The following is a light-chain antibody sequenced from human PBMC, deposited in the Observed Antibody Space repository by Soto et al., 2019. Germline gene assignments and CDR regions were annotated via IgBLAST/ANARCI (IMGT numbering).Light chain of an antibody. CDR2: DVS. CDR1: SGDVGGYNF. V-gene: IGLV2-11*01. J-gene: IGLJ2*01. CDR3: CSYAGSYTVV. Sequence: QSALTQPRSVSGSPGHSVTISCTGTSGDVGGYNFVSWYQQYPGKAPKLMIYDVSQRPSGVPGRFSGSKSGNTASLTLSGLQAEDEAVYYCCSYAGSYTVVFGGGTKLTVL.